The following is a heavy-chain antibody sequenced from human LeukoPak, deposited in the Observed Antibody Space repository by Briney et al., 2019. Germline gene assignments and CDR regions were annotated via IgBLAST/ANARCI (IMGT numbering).Heavy chain of an antibody. CDR2: ISGSGSST. V-gene: IGHV3-23*01. CDR3: AREQCTNGVCYLDY. D-gene: IGHD2-8*01. Sequence: PGGSLRLSCAASGFTFSSYAMSWVRQAPGKGLEWVSAISGSGSSTYYADSVKGRFTISRDNSKNTLYLQMNSLGAEDTAVYNCAREQCTNGVCYLDYWGQGTLVTVSS. J-gene: IGHJ4*02. CDR1: GFTFSSYA.